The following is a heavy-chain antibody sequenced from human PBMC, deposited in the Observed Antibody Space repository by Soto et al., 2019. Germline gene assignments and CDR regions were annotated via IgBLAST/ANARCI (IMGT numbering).Heavy chain of an antibody. CDR2: VHPDGSHT. D-gene: IGHD6-19*01. V-gene: IGHV3-74*01. CDR1: GFTFSSYW. J-gene: IGHJ4*02. Sequence: GESLKISCAASGFTFSSYWMHWVRQAPGKGLVWVSRVHPDGSHTDHADYVQGRFIVSRDNAKSTLHLQMSGLRVDDTALYFCVRGSNGWSGFDYWGQGSKVTVSS. CDR3: VRGSNGWSGFDY.